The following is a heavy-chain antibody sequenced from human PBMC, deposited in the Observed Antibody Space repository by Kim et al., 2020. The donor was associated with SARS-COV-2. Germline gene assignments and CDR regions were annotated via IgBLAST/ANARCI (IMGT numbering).Heavy chain of an antibody. V-gene: IGHV3-7*01. Sequence: GGSLRLSCAASGVTVSNYWINWVRHAPGKGLEWVANINRDGRDKHYRDSVKGRFTISRDNAESSLYLQMNSLRDEDTAVYYCARGGCWMVVDVGGGSMVIVASGGASTPTPFSPVACENTTSATSRVAVGCLAQDYF. D-gene: IGHD2-21*01. CDR1: GVTVSNYW. J-gene: IGHJ1*01. CDR3: ARGGCWMVVDVGGGSMVIVASGGASTPTPFSPVACENTTSATSRVAVGCLAQDYF. CDR2: INRDGRDK.